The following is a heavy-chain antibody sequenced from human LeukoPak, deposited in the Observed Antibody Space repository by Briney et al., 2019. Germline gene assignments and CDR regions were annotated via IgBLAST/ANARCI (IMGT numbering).Heavy chain of an antibody. V-gene: IGHV3-23*01. CDR3: ASFPSSGSYRNYFDY. CDR1: GFTFSSYA. D-gene: IGHD3-10*01. Sequence: PGGSLRLSWAASGFTFSSYAMSWVRQAPGKGLEWVSAISGSGGSTYYADSVKGRFTISRDNSKNTLYLQMNSLRAEDTAVYYCASFPSSGSYRNYFDYWGQGTLVTVSS. J-gene: IGHJ4*02. CDR2: ISGSGGST.